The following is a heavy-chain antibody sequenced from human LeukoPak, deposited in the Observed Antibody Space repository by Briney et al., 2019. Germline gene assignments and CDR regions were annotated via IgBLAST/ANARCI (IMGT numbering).Heavy chain of an antibody. CDR2: INPSGGST. CDR1: GYTFTSYY. CDR3: ARDIVEAIFGVVRWFDP. J-gene: IGHJ5*02. Sequence: ASVKVSCKASGYTFTSYYMHWVRQAPGQGLEWMGIINPSGGSTSYAQKFQGRVTMTRDTFTSTVYMELSSLRSEDTAVYYCARDIVEAIFGVVRWFDPWGQGTLVTVSS. V-gene: IGHV1-46*01. D-gene: IGHD3-3*01.